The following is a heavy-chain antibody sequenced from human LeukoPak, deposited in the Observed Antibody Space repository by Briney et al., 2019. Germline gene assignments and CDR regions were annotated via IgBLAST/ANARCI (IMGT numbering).Heavy chain of an antibody. V-gene: IGHV3-23*01. CDR2: VSGSGGST. CDR1: GFAFSRYA. CDR3: AGLGLEAAY. D-gene: IGHD3-16*01. Sequence: GGSLRLSCAASGFAFSRYAMHWVRQTPGKGLEWLSSVSGSGGSTSYANSVKGRFTISRDNSKNSLYLQMNSLRPEDSSLYYCAGLGLEAAYWGLGTLVTVSS. J-gene: IGHJ4*02.